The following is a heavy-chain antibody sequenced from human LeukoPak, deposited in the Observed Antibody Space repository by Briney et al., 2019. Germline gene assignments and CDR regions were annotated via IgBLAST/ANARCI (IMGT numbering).Heavy chain of an antibody. D-gene: IGHD5-12*01. J-gene: IGHJ4*02. CDR2: IYYSGST. CDR3: ARHLSPQNIVPAFDY. V-gene: IGHV4-39*01. Sequence: PSETLSLTCTVSGGSISSSSYYWGWIRQPPGKGLEWIGSIYYSGSTYYNPSLKSRVTISVDTSKNQFSLKLSSVTAADTAVYYCARHLSPQNIVPAFDYWGQGTLVTVSS. CDR1: GGSISSSSYY.